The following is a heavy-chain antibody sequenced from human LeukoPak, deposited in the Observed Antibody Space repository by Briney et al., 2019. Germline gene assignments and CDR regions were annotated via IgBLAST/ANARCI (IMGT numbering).Heavy chain of an antibody. V-gene: IGHV4-4*09. Sequence: SETLSLTCTVSGGSISSYYWGWIRQPPGKGLEWIGYIYTSGSTNYNPSLKSRVTISVDTSKNQFSLKLSSVTAADTAVYYCARSGAYDSSGYLWPTFAVYYMDVWGKGTTVTVSS. CDR2: IYTSGST. J-gene: IGHJ6*03. D-gene: IGHD3-22*01. CDR1: GGSISSYY. CDR3: ARSGAYDSSGYLWPTFAVYYMDV.